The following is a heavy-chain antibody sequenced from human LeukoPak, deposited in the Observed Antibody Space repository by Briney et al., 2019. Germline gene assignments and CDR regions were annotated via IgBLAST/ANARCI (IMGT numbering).Heavy chain of an antibody. J-gene: IGHJ6*02. CDR3: ARGRTDLGSGNVGYYGMDV. D-gene: IGHD3-10*01. V-gene: IGHV4-34*01. Sequence: SETLSLTCAVYGGSFSGYYWSWIRQPPGRGLEWIGEINRGGNTNYNPSLKSRVTISIDTSKNQFSLKLSSVTAADTAVYYCARGRTDLGSGNVGYYGMDVWGQGNTVTVSS. CDR1: GGSFSGYY. CDR2: INRGGNT.